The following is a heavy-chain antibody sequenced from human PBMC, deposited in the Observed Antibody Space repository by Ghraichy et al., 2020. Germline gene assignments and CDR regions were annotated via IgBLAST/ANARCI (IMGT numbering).Heavy chain of an antibody. D-gene: IGHD6-19*01. CDR3: ARQRGGYSSGWYEH. CDR2: INHSGST. CDR1: GGSFSGYY. J-gene: IGHJ5*02. Sequence: SQTLSLTCAVYGGSFSGYYLSWIRQPPGKGLEWIGEINHSGSTNYNPSLKSRVTISVDTSKNQFSLKLSSVTAADTAVYYCARQRGGYSSGWYEHWGQGTLVTVSS. V-gene: IGHV4-34*01.